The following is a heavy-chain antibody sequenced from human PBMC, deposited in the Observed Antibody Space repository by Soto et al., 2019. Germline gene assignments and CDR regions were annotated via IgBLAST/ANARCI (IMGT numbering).Heavy chain of an antibody. J-gene: IGHJ6*02. CDR3: AREGGSSSWYRAADYGMDV. CDR2: IKHDGSDT. D-gene: IGHD6-13*01. Sequence: GGSLRLSCAASGFTFSYYWMSGVRLSPGKGLEWVANIKHDGSDTRYVDSVKGRFTMSRDNAENSLYLQMNSLRAEDMAVYYCAREGGSSSWYRAADYGMDVWGQGTTVTVSS. V-gene: IGHV3-7*01. CDR1: GFTFSYYW.